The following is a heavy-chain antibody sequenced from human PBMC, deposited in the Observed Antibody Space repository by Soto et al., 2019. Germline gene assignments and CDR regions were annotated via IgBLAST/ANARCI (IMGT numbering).Heavy chain of an antibody. Sequence: QTGGSLRLSCAASGFTFSSYAMSWVRQAPGKGLEWVSAISGSGGSTYYADSVKGRFTISRDNSKNTLYLQMNSLRAEDTAVYYCAKEFHKRYYYGMDVWGQGTTVTVSS. CDR2: ISGSGGST. CDR3: AKEFHKRYYYGMDV. CDR1: GFTFSSYA. D-gene: IGHD2-21*01. V-gene: IGHV3-23*01. J-gene: IGHJ6*02.